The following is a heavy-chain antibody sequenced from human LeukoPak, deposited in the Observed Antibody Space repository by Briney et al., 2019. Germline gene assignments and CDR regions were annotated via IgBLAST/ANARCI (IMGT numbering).Heavy chain of an antibody. CDR3: ATHRTTVITGLVY. CDR2: LDPADGET. J-gene: IGHJ4*02. D-gene: IGHD4-17*01. CDR1: GYTLTDLS. Sequence: GASVKVSCKVSGYTLTDLSTHWVRQAPGKGLEWMGGLDPADGETIYAQKFQGRVTTTEDTSTDTAYMELNSLRSEDTAVYYCATHRTTVITGLVYWGQGTLVSVSS. V-gene: IGHV1-24*01.